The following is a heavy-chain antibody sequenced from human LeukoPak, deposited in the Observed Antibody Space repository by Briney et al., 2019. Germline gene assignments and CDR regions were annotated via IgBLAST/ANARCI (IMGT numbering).Heavy chain of an antibody. CDR3: ARDLAAAGLTRTNWFDP. Sequence: ASVKVSCKASGYTFTSYYMHWVRQAPGQGLEWMGIIKPSGGSTSYAQKFQGRVTMTRDTSTSTVYMELSSLRSEDTAVYYCARDLAAAGLTRTNWFDPWGQGTLVTVSS. D-gene: IGHD6-13*01. CDR1: GYTFTSYY. V-gene: IGHV1-46*01. CDR2: IKPSGGST. J-gene: IGHJ5*02.